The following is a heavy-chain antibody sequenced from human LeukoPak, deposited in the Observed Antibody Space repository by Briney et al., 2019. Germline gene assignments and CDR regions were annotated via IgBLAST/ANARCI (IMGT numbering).Heavy chain of an antibody. D-gene: IGHD3-22*01. CDR2: IIPILGIA. CDR3: ARDNNYYDSSDVLTGY. CDR1: GGTFSSYA. Sequence: SVKVSCKASGGTFSSYAISWVRQAPGQGLEWMGRIIPILGIANYAQKFQGRVTITADKSTSTAYMELSSLRSEDTAVYYCARDNNYYDSSDVLTGYWGQGTLVTVSS. J-gene: IGHJ4*02. V-gene: IGHV1-69*04.